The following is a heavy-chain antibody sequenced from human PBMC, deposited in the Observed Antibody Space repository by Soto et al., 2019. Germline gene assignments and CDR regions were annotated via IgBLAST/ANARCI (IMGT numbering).Heavy chain of an antibody. Sequence: LTCTVSGGSISYEYYHWTWIRQSPGKGLEWIGYIHYSGSIIYNPSFKSRVTISVDTSKNQFSLQLSSVTAADTAVYYCAGEGRDFWSRYYYYGMDVWGQGTTVTVSS. CDR2: IHYSGSI. CDR1: GGSISYEYYH. D-gene: IGHD3-3*01. V-gene: IGHV4-30-4*08. J-gene: IGHJ6*02. CDR3: AGEGRDFWSRYYYYGMDV.